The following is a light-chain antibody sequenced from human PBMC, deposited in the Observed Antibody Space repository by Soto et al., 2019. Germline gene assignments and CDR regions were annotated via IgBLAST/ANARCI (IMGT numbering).Light chain of an antibody. V-gene: IGLV2-14*03. J-gene: IGLJ3*02. Sequence: QSVLTQPASVSGSPGQSITISCTGTSSDVGGYDHVSWYPQHPGKAPKLIIYDVTVRPSGISPRFSGSKSDNTASLAVSGLQPEDEADYYCISYTNKDTLLFGGGTKLTVL. CDR1: SSDVGGYDH. CDR3: ISYTNKDTLL. CDR2: DVT.